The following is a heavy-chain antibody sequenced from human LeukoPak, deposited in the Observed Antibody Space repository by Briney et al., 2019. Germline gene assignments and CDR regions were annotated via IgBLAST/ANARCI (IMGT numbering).Heavy chain of an antibody. V-gene: IGHV3-21*01. Sequence: GGSLRLSCAASGFTVSSNYMSWVRQAPGKGLEWVSSISSSSSYIYYADSVKGRFTISRDNAKNSLYLQMNSLRAEDTAVYYCARSSAAFDYWGQGTLVTVSS. CDR2: ISSSSSYI. J-gene: IGHJ4*02. CDR3: ARSSAAFDY. CDR1: GFTVSSNY.